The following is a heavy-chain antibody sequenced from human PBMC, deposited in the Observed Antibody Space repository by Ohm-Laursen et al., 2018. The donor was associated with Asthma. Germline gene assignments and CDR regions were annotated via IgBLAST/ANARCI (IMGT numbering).Heavy chain of an antibody. CDR1: GGSISSGHYY. D-gene: IGHD3-10*01. CDR2: IHYSGTT. Sequence: SQTLSLTCTVSGGSISSGHYYWTWIRQCPGTGLEWIGNIHYSGTTIYTPSLESRLTISLDTSKNQFSLNLSSVTAADTALYFCARDGRLRGSFDYWGQGNLVTVSS. V-gene: IGHV4-31*03. CDR3: ARDGRLRGSFDY. J-gene: IGHJ4*02.